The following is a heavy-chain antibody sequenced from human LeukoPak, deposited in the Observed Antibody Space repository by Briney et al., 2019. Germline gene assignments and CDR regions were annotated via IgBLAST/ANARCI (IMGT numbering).Heavy chain of an antibody. J-gene: IGHJ4*02. D-gene: IGHD6-13*01. CDR1: GFTFSSYA. V-gene: IGHV3-23*01. Sequence: QPGGSLRLPCAASGFTFSSYAMSWVRQAPGKGLEWVSAISGSGGSTYYADSVKGRFTISRDNSKNTLYLQMNSLRAEDTAVYYCAKTNSSSWYYFDYWGQGTLVTVSS. CDR3: AKTNSSSWYYFDY. CDR2: ISGSGGST.